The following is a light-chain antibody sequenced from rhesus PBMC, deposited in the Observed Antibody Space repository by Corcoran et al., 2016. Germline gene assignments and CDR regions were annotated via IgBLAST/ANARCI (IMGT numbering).Light chain of an antibody. Sequence: DIQMTQSPSSLSASVGDRVTITCRESQGISSYLAWYQQKPGKAPKPLIYYASNLESGVPSRFSGSGTGTEFTLTISSLPPEDVATYYCQQYNSDPTFGQGTKVEIK. V-gene: IGKV1-37*01. J-gene: IGKJ1*01. CDR2: YAS. CDR1: QGISSY. CDR3: QQYNSDPT.